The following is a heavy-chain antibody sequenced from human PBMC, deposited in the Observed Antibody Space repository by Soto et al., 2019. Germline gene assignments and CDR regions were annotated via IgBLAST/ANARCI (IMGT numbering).Heavy chain of an antibody. J-gene: IGHJ4*02. Sequence: EVQLSDSGGGLVQPGGSLRLSCEASGLKFSHYAMTWVRQAPGRGPEWVSTVSGIGDETFYADSVRGRFTFFRDNSKDTAYLVMNSLRVEDTAVYYCAKGGHLSFFDYWGQGTLVTVSS. CDR2: VSGIGDET. V-gene: IGHV3-23*01. CDR3: AKGGHLSFFDY. CDR1: GLKFSHYA.